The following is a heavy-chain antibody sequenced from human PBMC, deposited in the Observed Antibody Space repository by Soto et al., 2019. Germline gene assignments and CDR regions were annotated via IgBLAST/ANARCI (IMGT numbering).Heavy chain of an antibody. CDR1: GFTFSYFG. V-gene: IGHV3-30*03. D-gene: IGHD1-26*01. J-gene: IGHJ6*02. CDR2: ISNDGSRK. Sequence: HPGGSLRLSCEASGFTFSYFGTHWVRQAPGKGLEWVAAISNDGSRKYYGDSVKGRITISRDNSKNTLYLQMNSLRAEDTAVYYCATYSGNYERYGVYYGMDVWGQGTTVTVSS. CDR3: ATYSGNYERYGVYYGMDV.